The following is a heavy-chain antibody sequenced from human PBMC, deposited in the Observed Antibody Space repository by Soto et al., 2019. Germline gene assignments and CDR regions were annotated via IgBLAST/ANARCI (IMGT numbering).Heavy chain of an antibody. CDR1: GGSFSGYY. Sequence: SETLSLTCAVYGGSFSGYYWSWIRQPPGKGLEWIGEINHSGSTNYNPSLKSRVTISVDTSKNQFSLKLSSVTAADTAVYYCARKGLITIFAGPATYFDYWGQGTLVTVS. V-gene: IGHV4-34*01. CDR2: INHSGST. CDR3: ARKGLITIFAGPATYFDY. D-gene: IGHD3-3*01. J-gene: IGHJ4*02.